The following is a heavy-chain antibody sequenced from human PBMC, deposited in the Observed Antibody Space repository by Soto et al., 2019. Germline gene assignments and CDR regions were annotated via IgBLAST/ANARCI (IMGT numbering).Heavy chain of an antibody. J-gene: IGHJ6*02. Sequence: ASVKVSCKASGFTFTSSAVQWVRQARGQRLEWIGWIVVGSGNTNYAQKFQERVTITRDMSTSTAYMELSSLRSEDTAVYYCAASRWIQLWLPSSDYYYGMDVWGQGTTVTVSS. CDR2: IVVGSGNT. CDR1: GFTFTSSA. CDR3: AASRWIQLWLPSSDYYYGMDV. D-gene: IGHD5-18*01. V-gene: IGHV1-58*01.